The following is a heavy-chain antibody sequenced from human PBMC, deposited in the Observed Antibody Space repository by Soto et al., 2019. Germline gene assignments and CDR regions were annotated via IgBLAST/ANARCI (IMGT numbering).Heavy chain of an antibody. CDR1: GFTFTHYA. CDR2: ISAYNGGT. J-gene: IGHJ4*02. CDR3: ARDFTGWPPDVVDS. Sequence: ASVKVSCKASGFTFTHYAITWVRQAPGQGLEWMGWISAYNGGTNYAQSLQGRVTMTTDSSTSTAYMELGSLTSDDTAVYYCARDFTGWPPDVVDSWGQGSLVTVSS. V-gene: IGHV1-18*01. D-gene: IGHD2-15*01.